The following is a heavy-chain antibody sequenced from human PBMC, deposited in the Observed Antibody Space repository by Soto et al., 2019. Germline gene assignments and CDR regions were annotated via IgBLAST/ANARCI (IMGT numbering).Heavy chain of an antibody. Sequence: LSSPGTFLGDSFSGVGFHWSSLRRPLGKGLEWNGYIYHGGSTYYRPSLESRMHMSLDATRNHYSLRLTSVTAADTAVYFCARAPVGLDTISYFDYWGQGKLVTVSS. CDR3: ARAPVGLDTISYFDY. CDR2: IYHGGST. D-gene: IGHD3-3*01. CDR1: GDSFSGVGFH. V-gene: IGHV4-30-4*01. J-gene: IGHJ4*02.